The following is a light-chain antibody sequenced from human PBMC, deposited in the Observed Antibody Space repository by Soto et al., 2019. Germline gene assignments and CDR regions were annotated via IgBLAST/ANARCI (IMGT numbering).Light chain of an antibody. J-gene: IGLJ2*01. CDR1: SSDVGSYNL. V-gene: IGLV2-23*01. Sequence: QSVLTQPASVSGSPGQSITISCTGTSSDVGSYNLVSWYQQHPGKAPKLMIYEGSKRPSGVSNRFSGSKSGNTASLTISGFQAEDEADYYCCSYAGSHVVFGGGTKLTVL. CDR2: EGS. CDR3: CSYAGSHVV.